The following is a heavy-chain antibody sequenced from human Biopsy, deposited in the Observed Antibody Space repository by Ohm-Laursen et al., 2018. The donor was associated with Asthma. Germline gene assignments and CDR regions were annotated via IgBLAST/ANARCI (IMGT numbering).Heavy chain of an antibody. CDR3: AKGDSSGWSHYYFDY. CDR1: GFTVSRDY. D-gene: IGHD6-19*01. CDR2: IYSGGTS. Sequence: SLRLSCSASGFTVSRDYMFWVRQAPGKGLEWVSVIYSGGTSHTADSVRGRFTISRDYSKNTLYLQMDSLGAEDTAVYYCAKGDSSGWSHYYFDYWGQGTLVTVSS. V-gene: IGHV3-53*01. J-gene: IGHJ4*02.